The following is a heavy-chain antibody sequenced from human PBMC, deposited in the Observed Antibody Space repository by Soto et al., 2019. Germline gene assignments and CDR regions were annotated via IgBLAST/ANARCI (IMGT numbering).Heavy chain of an antibody. CDR1: GVTFSSYS. D-gene: IGHD4-17*01. J-gene: IGHJ4*02. Sequence: HPGGSLRLSCAASGVTFSSYSMSWVRQAPGKGLEWVSAITGSGDSTYYADSVKGRFTVSRDNSKNTLYLQMNSLRAEDTAVYYCAREAYGDSLGYWGQGTLVTVSS. CDR3: AREAYGDSLGY. V-gene: IGHV3-23*01. CDR2: ITGSGDST.